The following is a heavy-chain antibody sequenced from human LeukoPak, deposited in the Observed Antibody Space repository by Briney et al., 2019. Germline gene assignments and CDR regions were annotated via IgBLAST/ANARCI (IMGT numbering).Heavy chain of an antibody. CDR2: IRYDGSNK. J-gene: IGHJ4*02. CDR1: GFTFSSYG. D-gene: IGHD1-26*01. CDR3: TRGAGSSGSYYGEVREVRYYFDY. Sequence: GGSLRLSCAASGFTFSSYGMYWVRQAPGKGLEWVAFIRYDGSNKYYADSVKGRFTISRDNSKNTLYLQMNSLKTEDTAVYYCTRGAGSSGSYYGEVREVRYYFDYWGQGTLVTVSS. V-gene: IGHV3-30*02.